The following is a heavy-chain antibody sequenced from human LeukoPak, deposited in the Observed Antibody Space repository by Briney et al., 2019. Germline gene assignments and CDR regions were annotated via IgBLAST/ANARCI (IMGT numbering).Heavy chain of an antibody. CDR1: GGSISSGDYY. Sequence: SETLSLTCTVSGGSISSGDYYWSWIRQPPGKGLEWIGYIYYSGSTYYNPSLKSRVAISVDTSKNQFSLKLSSVTAADTAVYYCATTLHRGYDYHWGQGTLVTVSS. CDR2: IYYSGST. D-gene: IGHD5-12*01. CDR3: ATTLHRGYDYH. J-gene: IGHJ5*02. V-gene: IGHV4-30-4*01.